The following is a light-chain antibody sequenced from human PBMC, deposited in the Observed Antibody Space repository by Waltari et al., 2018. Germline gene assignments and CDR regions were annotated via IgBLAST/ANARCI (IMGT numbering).Light chain of an antibody. V-gene: IGLV2-14*01. CDR2: DVT. CDR3: TSYTSTNTVV. CDR1: SSDVRGYNF. Sequence: QSALTQPASVSGSPGQSITLSCTGTSSDVRGYNFVSWYQQHPGKAPKLMIYDVTKWPSGFSNRFSGSKSGNTASLTISGLQAEDEADYYCTSYTSTNTVVFGGGTKVTVL. J-gene: IGLJ2*01.